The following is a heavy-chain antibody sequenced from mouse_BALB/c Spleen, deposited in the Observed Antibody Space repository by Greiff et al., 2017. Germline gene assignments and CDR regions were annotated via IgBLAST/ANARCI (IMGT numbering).Heavy chain of an antibody. J-gene: IGHJ4*01. CDR3: ARNYDGTGSAMDY. CDR1: EYEFPSHD. CDR2: INSDGGST. V-gene: IGHV5-2*01. D-gene: IGHD2-3*01. Sequence: EVKLMESGGGLVQPGESLKLSCESNEYEFPSHDMSWVRKTPEKRLELVAAINSDGGSTYYPDTMERRFIISRDNTKKTLYLQMSSLRSEDTALYYCARNYDGTGSAMDYWGQGTSVTVSS.